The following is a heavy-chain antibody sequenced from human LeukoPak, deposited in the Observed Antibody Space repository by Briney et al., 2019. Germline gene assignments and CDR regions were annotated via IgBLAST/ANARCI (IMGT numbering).Heavy chain of an antibody. J-gene: IGHJ4*02. CDR3: IGVAEGY. CDR2: IKSKIHGGTA. Sequence: GGSLRLSCAASGFIFNNAWMTWVRQAPGKRLEWVGHIKSKIHGGTASYAAPVKGRFTISRDDSINTAYLQMNSLTIEDTAVYYCIGVAEGYWGQGTLVTVSS. V-gene: IGHV3-15*01. D-gene: IGHD2-15*01. CDR1: GFIFNNAW.